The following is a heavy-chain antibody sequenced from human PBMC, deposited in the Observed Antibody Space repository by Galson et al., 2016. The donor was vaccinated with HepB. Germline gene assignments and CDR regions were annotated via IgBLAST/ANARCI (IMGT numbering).Heavy chain of an antibody. J-gene: IGHJ4*02. Sequence: TLSLTCTVSGGSISSGGYFWSWIRQHPGKGLELIGYIYYSGSTYYKPSLKSRITISVDTSKNQFSLNLTSVTAADTVLYYCARVWKGGYDLNYFDNWGQGIWVTVSS. D-gene: IGHD1-14*01. V-gene: IGHV4-31*03. CDR2: IYYSGST. CDR1: GGSISSGGYF. CDR3: ARVWKGGYDLNYFDN.